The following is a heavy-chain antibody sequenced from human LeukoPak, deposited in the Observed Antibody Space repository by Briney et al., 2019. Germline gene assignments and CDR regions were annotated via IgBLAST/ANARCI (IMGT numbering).Heavy chain of an antibody. CDR3: ARHDRRENYYDSSTGIDY. Sequence: PSETLSLTCGVSGVSISSDGHSWSWVRQPPGKGLEWVGYIYHSGAAYHNPSLKSRLTLSVDTSNNQFSLRLRSVTAADTAVYYCARHDRRENYYDSSTGIDYWGQGTLVTVSS. J-gene: IGHJ4*02. D-gene: IGHD3-22*01. V-gene: IGHV4-30-4*07. CDR1: GVSISSDGHS. CDR2: IYHSGAA.